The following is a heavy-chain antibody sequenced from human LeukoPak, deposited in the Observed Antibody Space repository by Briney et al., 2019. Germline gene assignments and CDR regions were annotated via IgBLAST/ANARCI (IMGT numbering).Heavy chain of an antibody. CDR1: GGSISSSSYY. V-gene: IGHV4-39*07. CDR3: ARDLFPRLPHYFDY. CDR2: IYYSGST. J-gene: IGHJ4*02. D-gene: IGHD2-21*01. Sequence: SETLSLTCTVSGGSISSSSYYWGWIRQPPGKGLEWIGSIYYSGSTYYNPSLKSRVTISVDTSKNQFSLKLSSVTAADTAVYYCARDLFPRLPHYFDYWGQGILVTVSS.